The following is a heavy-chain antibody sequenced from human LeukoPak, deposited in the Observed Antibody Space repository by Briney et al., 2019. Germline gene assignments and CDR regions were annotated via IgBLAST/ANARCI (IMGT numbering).Heavy chain of an antibody. CDR3: ARDPELDPSAFDI. CDR2: ISSSSSTI. J-gene: IGHJ3*02. V-gene: IGHV3-48*04. Sequence: GGSLRLSCAASGFTFSSYSMNWVRQAPGKGLEWVSYISSSSSTIYYADSVKGRFTISRDNAKNSLYLQMNSLRAEDTAVYYCARDPELDPSAFDIWAQGTMVTVS. D-gene: IGHD1-1*01. CDR1: GFTFSSYS.